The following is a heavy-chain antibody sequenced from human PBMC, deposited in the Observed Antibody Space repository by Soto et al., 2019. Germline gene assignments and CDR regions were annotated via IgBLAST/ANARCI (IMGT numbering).Heavy chain of an antibody. J-gene: IGHJ6*02. V-gene: IGHV1-69*01. CDR1: GGTFSSYA. Sequence: QVQLVQSGAEVKKPGSSVKVSCKASGGTFSSYAISWVRQAPGQGREWMGGIIPISGTANYAQKFQGRVTITADESTSTAYMELSSLRSEDTAVYYCARSQGSSTSLEIYYYYYYGMDVWGQATTVTVSS. D-gene: IGHD2-2*01. CDR2: IIPISGTA. CDR3: ARSQGSSTSLEIYYYYYYGMDV.